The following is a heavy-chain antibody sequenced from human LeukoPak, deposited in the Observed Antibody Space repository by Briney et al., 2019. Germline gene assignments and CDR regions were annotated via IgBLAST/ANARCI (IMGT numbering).Heavy chain of an antibody. V-gene: IGHV3-23*01. CDR3: AKDVRCSSTSCLFDY. CDR2: ISGSGGST. D-gene: IGHD2-2*01. Sequence: PGGSLRLSCAASGFTFSSYAMSWVRQAPGKGLEWVSAISGSGGSTYYADSVKGRFTISRDNSKNTLYLQMNSLRAEHTAVYYCAKDVRCSSTSCLFDYWGQGTLVTVSS. J-gene: IGHJ4*02. CDR1: GFTFSSYA.